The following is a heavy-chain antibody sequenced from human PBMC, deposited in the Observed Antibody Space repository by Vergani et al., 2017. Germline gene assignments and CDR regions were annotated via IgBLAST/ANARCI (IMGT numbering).Heavy chain of an antibody. Sequence: VQLVESGGGVVQPGRSLRLSCAASGFTFSSYAMHWVRQAPGKGLEWVAVISYDGSNKYYADSVKGRFTISRDNSKNTLYLQMNSLRAEDTAVYYCARGYSYGTYYFDYWGQGTLVTVSS. CDR2: ISYDGSNK. D-gene: IGHD5-18*01. V-gene: IGHV3-30-3*01. J-gene: IGHJ4*02. CDR3: ARGYSYGTYYFDY. CDR1: GFTFSSYA.